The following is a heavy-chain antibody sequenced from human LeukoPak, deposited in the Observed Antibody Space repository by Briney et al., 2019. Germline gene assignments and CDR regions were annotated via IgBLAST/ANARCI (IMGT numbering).Heavy chain of an antibody. CDR1: AFTFSSYA. CDR2: IKQDGSEK. CDR3: ARASDPWLQLT. Sequence: GGSLRLSCAASAFTFSSYAMNWVRQAPGKGLEWVGNIKQDGSEKRYADSVRGRFSISRDNAQTSLYLQMNSLRAEDTAVYYCARASDPWLQLTWGQGTLVTVSS. J-gene: IGHJ5*02. D-gene: IGHD5-24*01. V-gene: IGHV3-7*05.